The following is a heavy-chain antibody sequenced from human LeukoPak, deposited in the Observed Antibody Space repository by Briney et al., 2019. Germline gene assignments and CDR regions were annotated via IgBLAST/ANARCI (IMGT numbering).Heavy chain of an antibody. V-gene: IGHV1-8*01. CDR2: MNPNSGNT. D-gene: IGHD1-26*01. CDR3: ARGRGIVGATVGFNY. Sequence: ASVKVSCKASGYTFTSYDINWVRQATGQGLEWMGWMNPNSGNTGYAQKFQGRVTMTRNTSISTAYMELSSLRSEDTAVYYCARGRGIVGATVGFNYWGQGTLVTVSS. CDR1: GYTFTSYD. J-gene: IGHJ4*02.